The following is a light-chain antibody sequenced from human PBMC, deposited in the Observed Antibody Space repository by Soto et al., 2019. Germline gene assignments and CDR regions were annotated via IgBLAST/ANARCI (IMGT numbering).Light chain of an antibody. CDR1: QSISSY. V-gene: IGKV1-39*01. J-gene: IGKJ5*01. Sequence: DIQMTQAPSSLSASVGDRVTITCRASQSISSYLNWYQQKPGKAPKLLIYAASSLQSGVPSRFSGSGSGTEFTLTISSLQPDDFAVYYCQQYGSSRGITFGQGTRLEIK. CDR2: AAS. CDR3: QQYGSSRGIT.